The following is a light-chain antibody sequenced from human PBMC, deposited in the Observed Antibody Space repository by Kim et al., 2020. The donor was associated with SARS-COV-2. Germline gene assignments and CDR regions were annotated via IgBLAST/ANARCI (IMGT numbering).Light chain of an antibody. CDR3: ISYTSSSTLV. CDR2: DVG. J-gene: IGLJ3*02. Sequence: GQSITISCTGTSSDVGGYNYVSWYQQHPGKAPKLMIYDVGKRPSGVSNRLSGSKSGNTASLTISGLQAEDEADYYCISYTSSSTLVFGGGTKVTVL. V-gene: IGLV2-14*03. CDR1: SSDVGGYNY.